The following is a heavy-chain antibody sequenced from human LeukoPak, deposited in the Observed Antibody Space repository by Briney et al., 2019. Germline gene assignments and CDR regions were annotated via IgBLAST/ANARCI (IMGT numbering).Heavy chain of an antibody. V-gene: IGHV3-30*02. CDR2: IRYDGSNK. D-gene: IGHD2-2*01. Sequence: GGSLRLSCAASGFTFSSYGMHWVRQAPGKGLEWVVFIRYDGSNKYYADSVKGRFTTSRDNSKNTLYLQMNSLRAEDTAVYYCAKLGTSSDDAFDIWGQGTMVTVSS. CDR3: AKLGTSSDDAFDI. CDR1: GFTFSSYG. J-gene: IGHJ3*02.